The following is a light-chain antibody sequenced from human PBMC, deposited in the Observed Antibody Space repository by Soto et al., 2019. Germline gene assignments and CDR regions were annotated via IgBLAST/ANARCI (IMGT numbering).Light chain of an antibody. V-gene: IGLV2-14*01. CDR1: SSDVGGYNY. CDR3: QSYDSSLSGSV. CDR2: EVS. J-gene: IGLJ7*01. Sequence: QSALTQPASVSGSPGQSITISCTGTSSDVGGYNYVSWYQQHPDKAPKLILYEVSNRPSGVSNRFSGSKSGNTASLTISGLQTEDEADYYCQSYDSSLSGSVFGTGTQLTVL.